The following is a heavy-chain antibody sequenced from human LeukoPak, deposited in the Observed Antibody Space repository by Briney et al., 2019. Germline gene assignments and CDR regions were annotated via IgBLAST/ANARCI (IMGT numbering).Heavy chain of an antibody. CDR2: IRYDGSNK. CDR3: AKDRRIVGATFY. CDR1: GFTFSSYG. Sequence: GGSLRLSCAASGFTFSSYGMHWVRQAPGKGLEWVAFIRYDGSNKHYADSVKGRFTISRDNSKNTLYLQMNSLRAEDTAVYYCAKDRRIVGATFYWGQGTLVTVSS. V-gene: IGHV3-30*02. D-gene: IGHD1-26*01. J-gene: IGHJ4*02.